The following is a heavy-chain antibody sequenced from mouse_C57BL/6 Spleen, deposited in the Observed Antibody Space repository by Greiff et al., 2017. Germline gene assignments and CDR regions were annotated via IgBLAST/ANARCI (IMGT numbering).Heavy chain of an antibody. CDR3: ARGYSNYAGYFDY. J-gene: IGHJ2*01. V-gene: IGHV1-18*01. D-gene: IGHD2-5*01. CDR2: INPNNGGT. CDR1: GYTFTDYN. Sequence: SGPELVKPGASVKIPCKASGYTFTDYNMDWVKQSHGKSLEWIGDINPNNGGTIYNQKFKGKATLTVDKSSSTAYMELRSLTSEDTAVYYCARGYSNYAGYFDYWGQGTTLTVSS.